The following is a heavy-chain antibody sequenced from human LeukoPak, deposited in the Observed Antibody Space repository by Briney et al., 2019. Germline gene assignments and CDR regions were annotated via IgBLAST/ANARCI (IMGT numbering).Heavy chain of an antibody. V-gene: IGHV1-69*05. CDR1: GGTFSSYA. J-gene: IGHJ4*02. CDR2: IIPIFGTA. D-gene: IGHD3-16*01. CDR3: AREKAGGFGGSPARYFDY. Sequence: GASVKVSCKASGGTFSSYAISWVRQAPGQGLEWMGRIIPIFGTANYAQKFPGRVTITTDESTSTAYMELSSLRAEDTAVYYCAREKAGGFGGSPARYFDYWGQGTLVTVSS.